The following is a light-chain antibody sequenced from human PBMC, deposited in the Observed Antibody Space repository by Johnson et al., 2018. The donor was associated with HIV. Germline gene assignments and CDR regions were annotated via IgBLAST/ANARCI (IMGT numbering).Light chain of an antibody. CDR1: SSNIVSNY. CDR3: GTWDNGLSAYV. J-gene: IGLJ1*01. V-gene: IGLV1-51*02. CDR2: EHN. Sequence: QPVLTQPPSVSAAPGQNVNISCSGGSSNIVSNYVSWYQQFPGPAPKLLMYEHNTRPSGIPDRFSGSKSGTSATLGLPGLPPGDEADYYCGTWDNGLSAYVFGTGTKVTVL.